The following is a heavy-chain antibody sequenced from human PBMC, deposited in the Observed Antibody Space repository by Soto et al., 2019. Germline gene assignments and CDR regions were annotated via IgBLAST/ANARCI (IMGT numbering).Heavy chain of an antibody. Sequence: QVQRVQSGAEVKKPGASVKVSCKASGYTFTGYYLHWVRQAPGQGLEWMGWINPNSGGTNYAQKFQGWVTMTRDTAIITAYMELSRLRSDDTAVYYCARAGSEWITDSGMDVWGQGTTVTVSS. CDR3: ARAGSEWITDSGMDV. CDR1: GYTFTGYY. CDR2: INPNSGGT. V-gene: IGHV1-2*04. J-gene: IGHJ6*02. D-gene: IGHD3-16*01.